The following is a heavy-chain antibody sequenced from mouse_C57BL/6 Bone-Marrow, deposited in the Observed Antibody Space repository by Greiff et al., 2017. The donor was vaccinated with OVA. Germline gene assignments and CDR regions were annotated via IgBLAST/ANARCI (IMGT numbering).Heavy chain of an antibody. CDR1: GYTFTSYW. V-gene: IGHV1-50*01. D-gene: IGHD1-1*01. J-gene: IGHJ2*01. Sequence: QVQLQQPGAELVKPGASVKLSCKASGYTFTSYWMQWVKQRPGQGLEWIGEIDPSDSYPNSNQKFKGKATLTVDTSSSAAYMQLSSLTSEDSAVYYCARSPFYYGSRKGYFDYWGPGTTLTVSS. CDR3: ARSPFYYGSRKGYFDY. CDR2: IDPSDSYP.